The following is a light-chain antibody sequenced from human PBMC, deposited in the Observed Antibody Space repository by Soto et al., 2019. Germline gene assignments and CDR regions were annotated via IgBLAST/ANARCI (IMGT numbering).Light chain of an antibody. J-gene: IGKJ1*01. V-gene: IGKV3-20*01. CDR2: AAS. CDR3: QQYGSSLTWT. Sequence: EVVLTQSPGTVSLSPGERVTLSCRASQSVISNYLAWYQQRPGQAPRLLIYAASSRATGIPDRFSGSGSGTDFTLSISSIEPEDFAVYYCQQYGSSLTWTFGQGTNVEMK. CDR1: QSVISNY.